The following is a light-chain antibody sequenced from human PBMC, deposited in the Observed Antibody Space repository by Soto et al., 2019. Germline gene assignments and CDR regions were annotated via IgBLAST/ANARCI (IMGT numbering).Light chain of an antibody. J-gene: IGKJ1*01. V-gene: IGKV3-15*01. CDR2: GAS. CDR3: QQYNNWPRT. CDR1: QSVSSN. Sequence: IVMTHSQATLSVSPWLRATLSCRASQSVSSNLAWYQQKPGQAPRLLIYGASTRATGIPARFSGSGSGTEFTLTISSLQSEDFAVYYCQQYNNWPRTFGQGTKVDI.